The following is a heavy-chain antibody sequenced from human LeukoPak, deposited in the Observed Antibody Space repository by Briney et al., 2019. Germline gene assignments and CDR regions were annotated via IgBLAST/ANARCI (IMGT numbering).Heavy chain of an antibody. D-gene: IGHD6-25*01. J-gene: IGHJ6*02. CDR1: GGSISSSNW. V-gene: IGHV4-4*02. Sequence: SETLSLTCAVSGGSISSSNWWSWVRQPPGKGLEWIGEIYHSGSTNYNPSLKSRVTISVDTSKNQFSLKLSSVTAADTAVYYCASLKSGYGFNYYGMDVWGQGTTVTVFS. CDR2: IYHSGST. CDR3: ASLKSGYGFNYYGMDV.